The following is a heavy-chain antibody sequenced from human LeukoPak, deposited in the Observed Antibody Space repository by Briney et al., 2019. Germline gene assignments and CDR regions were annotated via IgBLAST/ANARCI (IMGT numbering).Heavy chain of an antibody. D-gene: IGHD5/OR15-5a*01. CDR1: GFTFSRYA. J-gene: IGHJ4*02. V-gene: IGHV3-30*03. CDR3: ARVQLPDIIGSYSV. CDR2: LSHDGINK. Sequence: GGSLRLSCAASGFTFSRYAMHWVRQAPGKGLEWVAVLSHDGINKYYADSVKGRFTISRDNAKNSLYLQMNSLRAEDTAVYYCARVQLPDIIGSYSVWGQGTLVTVSS.